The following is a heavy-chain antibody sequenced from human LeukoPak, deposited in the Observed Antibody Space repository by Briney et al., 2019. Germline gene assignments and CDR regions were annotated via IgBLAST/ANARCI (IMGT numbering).Heavy chain of an antibody. V-gene: IGHV1-18*01. CDR2: ISAYNGNT. CDR3: ASTDCSSTSCLGNAFDI. D-gene: IGHD2-2*01. CDR1: GYTFTSYG. Sequence: ASVKASCKASGYTFTSYGIIWVRQAPGHRLEWMGWISAYNGNTNYAKKLQGRVTITTDTSPSTAYLELRSLRSEDTAVYYCASTDCSSTSCLGNAFDIWGQGTGVSVSS. J-gene: IGHJ3*02.